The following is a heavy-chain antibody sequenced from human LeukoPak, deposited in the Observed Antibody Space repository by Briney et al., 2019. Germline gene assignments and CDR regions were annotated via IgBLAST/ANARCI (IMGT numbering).Heavy chain of an antibody. Sequence: PGRSLRLSCAASGFTFSSYGMHWVRQAPGKGLEWVAVIWYDGSNKYYADSVKGRFTISRDNSKNTLYLQMNSLRAEDTAVYYCARELAPTDAGYYYYGMDVWGQGTTVTVSS. CDR1: GFTFSSYG. J-gene: IGHJ6*02. V-gene: IGHV3-33*01. CDR2: IWYDGSNK. CDR3: ARELAPTDAGYYYYGMDV.